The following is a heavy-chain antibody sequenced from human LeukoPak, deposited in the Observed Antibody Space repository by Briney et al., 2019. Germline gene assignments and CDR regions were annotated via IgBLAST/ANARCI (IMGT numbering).Heavy chain of an antibody. CDR2: ISHDGSNK. CDR1: GFTFSSYA. J-gene: IGHJ4*02. Sequence: GGSLRLSCAASGFTFSSYAMHWVRQAPGMGLEWVAVISHDGSNKYFADSVKGRWSISRDNSKNTLYLQMDSLRTEDTAVYYCARDQIGYCSGGSCYTFEYWGQGTLVSVSS. V-gene: IGHV3-30*04. D-gene: IGHD2-15*01. CDR3: ARDQIGYCSGGSCYTFEY.